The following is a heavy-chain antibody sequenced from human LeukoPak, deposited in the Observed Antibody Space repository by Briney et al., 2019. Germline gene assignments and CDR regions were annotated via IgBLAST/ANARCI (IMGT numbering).Heavy chain of an antibody. CDR3: ARGRYQLDY. J-gene: IGHJ4*02. D-gene: IGHD2-2*01. CDR1: GGSYY. CDR2: VYYSGNT. V-gene: IGHV4-59*01. Sequence: SETLSLTCTVPGGSYYWSWIRQPPGQGLEWIGFVYYSGNTNYNPSLKSRVTISLDTSKNQFSLKLRSVTTADTAVYYCARGRYQLDYWGQGTLVTVSS.